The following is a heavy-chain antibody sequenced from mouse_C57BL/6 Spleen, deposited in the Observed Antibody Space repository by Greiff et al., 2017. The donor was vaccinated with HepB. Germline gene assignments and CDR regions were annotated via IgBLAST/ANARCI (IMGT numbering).Heavy chain of an antibody. J-gene: IGHJ2*01. Sequence: EVQVVESGPGLVKPSQSLSLTCSVTGYSITSGYYWNWIRQFPGNTLEWMGYISYDGSNNYNPSLKNRISITRDTSKNQFFLKLNSVTTEDTATYYCATYGSSYRYYFDYWGQGTTLTVSS. CDR3: ATYGSSYRYYFDY. CDR2: ISYDGSN. CDR1: GYSITSGYY. D-gene: IGHD1-1*01. V-gene: IGHV3-6*01.